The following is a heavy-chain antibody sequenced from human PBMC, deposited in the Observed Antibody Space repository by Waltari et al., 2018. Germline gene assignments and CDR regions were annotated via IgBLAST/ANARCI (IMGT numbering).Heavy chain of an antibody. CDR2: ISSSSSYI. CDR3: ARDERYCSSTSCYFYYYYYYMDV. Sequence: EVQLVESGGGLVKPGGSLRLSCAASGFTFSSYSMNWVRQAPGKGLEWVSSISSSSSYIYYADSVKGRFTSSRDNAKNSLYLQMNSLRAEDTAVYYCARDERYCSSTSCYFYYYYYYMDVWGKGTTVTISS. D-gene: IGHD2-2*01. J-gene: IGHJ6*03. CDR1: GFTFSSYS. V-gene: IGHV3-21*01.